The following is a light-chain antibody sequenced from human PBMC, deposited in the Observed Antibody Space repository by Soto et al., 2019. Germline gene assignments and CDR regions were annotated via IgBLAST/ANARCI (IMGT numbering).Light chain of an antibody. J-gene: IGKJ1*01. CDR2: GAS. Sequence: IVLTQSPGTLSLSPGEMATLSGRASQSVRSSFLAWFQQRPGQAPRLLIFGASNRATGIPDRFSGSGSGTDFTLTITRLEPEDFAVYYCQQYGTSPWAFGQGTKVDIK. CDR3: QQYGTSPWA. V-gene: IGKV3-20*01. CDR1: QSVRSSF.